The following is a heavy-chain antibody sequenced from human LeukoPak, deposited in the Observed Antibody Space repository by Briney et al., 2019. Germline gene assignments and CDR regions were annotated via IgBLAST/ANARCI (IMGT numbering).Heavy chain of an antibody. CDR3: APLGYCSGDDCHRPY. CDR2: IYHSGST. D-gene: IGHD2-15*01. V-gene: IGHV4-4*02. CDR1: GGSISSHNW. Sequence: PSEPLSLTCAVSGGSISSHNWWSWVRQPPGRGLEWIGEIYHSGSTNYNPSLKSRVTISVDKSKNQFSLKLNSVTAADTAVYYCAPLGYCSGDDCHRPYWGQGALVTVSS. J-gene: IGHJ4*02.